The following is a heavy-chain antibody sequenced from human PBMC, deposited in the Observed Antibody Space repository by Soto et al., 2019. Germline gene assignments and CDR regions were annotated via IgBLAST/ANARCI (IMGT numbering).Heavy chain of an antibody. D-gene: IGHD6-19*01. V-gene: IGHV3-33*01. CDR3: ARDAGIAVAGLYGMDV. CDR2: IWDDGSNK. J-gene: IGHJ6*02. CDR1: GFTFSSYG. Sequence: QVQLVESGGGVVQPGRSLRLSCAASGFTFSSYGMHWVRQAPGKGLEWVAVIWDDGSNKYYADSVKGRFTISRDNSKNTLYLQMNSLRADDTAVYYCARDAGIAVAGLYGMDVWGQGTTVTVSS.